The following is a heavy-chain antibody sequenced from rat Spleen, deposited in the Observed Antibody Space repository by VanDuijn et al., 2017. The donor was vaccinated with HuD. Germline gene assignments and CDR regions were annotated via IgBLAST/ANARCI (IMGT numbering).Heavy chain of an antibody. D-gene: IGHD1-11*01. CDR1: GFSLTSLG. Sequence: QVQLKESGPGLVQPSQTLSLTCTVSGFSLTSLGVSWVRQPPGKGLEWKGGIWGDGTTNYNSALKSRMSIIRDTSKSQVFLKMNSLQTADTAVYFCSRSEYWGQGVMVTVSS. CDR3: SRSEY. J-gene: IGHJ2*01. V-gene: IGHV2-13*01. CDR2: IWGDGTT.